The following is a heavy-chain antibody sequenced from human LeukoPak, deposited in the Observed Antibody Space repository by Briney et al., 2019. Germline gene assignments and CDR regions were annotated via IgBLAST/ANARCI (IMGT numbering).Heavy chain of an antibody. D-gene: IGHD6-19*01. CDR1: GGTFSSYA. CDR2: VIPIFGTA. CDR3: ASTIAVVPGYFDY. V-gene: IGHV1-69*06. Sequence: SVKVSCKASGGTFSSYAISWVRQAPGQGLEWMGGVIPIFGTANYAQKFQGRVTITADKSTSTAYMELSSLRSEDTAVYYCASTIAVVPGYFDYWGQGTLVTVSS. J-gene: IGHJ4*02.